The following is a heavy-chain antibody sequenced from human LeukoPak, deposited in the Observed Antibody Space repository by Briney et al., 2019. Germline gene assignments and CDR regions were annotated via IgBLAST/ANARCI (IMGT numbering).Heavy chain of an antibody. D-gene: IGHD3-10*01. CDR2: IYYSGST. Sequence: SETLSLTCAVYGGSFSGYYWSWIRQPPGKGLEWIGSIYYSGSTYYNPSLKGRVTISVDTSKNQFSLKLSSVTAADTAVYYCARQAMVRGVVDYWGQGTLVTVSS. CDR3: ARQAMVRGVVDY. J-gene: IGHJ4*02. CDR1: GGSFSGYY. V-gene: IGHV4-34*01.